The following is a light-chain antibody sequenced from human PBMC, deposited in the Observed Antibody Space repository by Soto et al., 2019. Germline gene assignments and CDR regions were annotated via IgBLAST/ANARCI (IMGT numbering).Light chain of an antibody. CDR3: SSYTSSSTLVV. J-gene: IGLJ2*01. Sequence: QSALTQPASVSGSPGQSITISCTGTSSDVGGYAYVSWYQQYPGKAPKLVISEVSNRPSGVSHRFSGSRSGNTAYLTISGLQAEDEADYYCSSYTSSSTLVVFGGGTKLTVL. CDR1: SSDVGGYAY. V-gene: IGLV2-14*01. CDR2: EVS.